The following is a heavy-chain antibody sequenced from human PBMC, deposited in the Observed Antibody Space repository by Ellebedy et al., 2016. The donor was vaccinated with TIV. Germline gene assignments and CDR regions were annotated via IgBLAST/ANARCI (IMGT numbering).Heavy chain of an antibody. D-gene: IGHD2-2*01. V-gene: IGHV3-15*01. Sequence: GESLKISCVASGFRFSDSAMSWVRQAPGKGLEWVGRIKSKTDGGTTDYAAPVKGRFTISRDDSNDTLYLQMNNLKTEDTAVYYCTRRAMPAGVDYWGQGTLVTVST. CDR3: TRRAMPAGVDY. CDR1: GFRFSDSA. CDR2: IKSKTDGGTT. J-gene: IGHJ4*02.